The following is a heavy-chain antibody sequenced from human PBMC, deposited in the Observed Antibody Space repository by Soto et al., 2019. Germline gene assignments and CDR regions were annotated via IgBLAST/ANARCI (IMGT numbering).Heavy chain of an antibody. CDR3: ARDGGTESYFYGMDV. CDR1: GYTFTGYY. CDR2: INPNSGGT. D-gene: IGHD1-1*01. J-gene: IGHJ6*02. Sequence: QVQLVQSGAEVKKPGASVKVSCKASGYTFTGYYMHWVRQAPGQGLEWMGWINPNSGGTNYAQKFQGWVTMTRDTSISTAYMELSRLRSDDTAVYYCARDGGTESYFYGMDVWGQGTTVTVSS. V-gene: IGHV1-2*04.